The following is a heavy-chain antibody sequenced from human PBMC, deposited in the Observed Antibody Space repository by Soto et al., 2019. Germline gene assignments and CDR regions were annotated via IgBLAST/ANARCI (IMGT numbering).Heavy chain of an antibody. CDR3: ARRKYYDFWSGYYSYYYGMDV. J-gene: IGHJ6*02. V-gene: IGHV1-2*04. D-gene: IGHD3-3*01. CDR1: GYTFTGYY. CDR2: INPNSAGT. Sequence: ASVKVSCKASGYTFTGYYMHWVRQAPGQGLVWMGWINPNSAGTNYAQKFQGWVTMTRDTSISTAYMELSRLRSDDTAVYYCARRKYYDFWSGYYSYYYGMDVWGQGTTVTVS.